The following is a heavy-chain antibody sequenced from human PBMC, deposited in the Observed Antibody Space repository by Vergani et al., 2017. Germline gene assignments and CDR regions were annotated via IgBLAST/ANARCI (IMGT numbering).Heavy chain of an antibody. CDR1: GYTFTGYY. Sequence: QVQLVQSGAEVKKPGASVKVSCKASGYTFTGYYMHWVRQAPGQGLEWMGWINPNSGGTNYAQKLQGRVTMTTDTSTSTAYMELRSLRSDDTAVYYCAREGFMVRAVIIPDNWFDPWGQGTLVTVSS. D-gene: IGHD3-10*01. V-gene: IGHV1-2*02. CDR2: INPNSGGT. J-gene: IGHJ5*02. CDR3: AREGFMVRAVIIPDNWFDP.